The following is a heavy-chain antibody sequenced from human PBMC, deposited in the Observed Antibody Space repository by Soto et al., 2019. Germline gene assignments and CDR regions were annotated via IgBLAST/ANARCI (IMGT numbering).Heavy chain of an antibody. CDR1: GYTFTNYD. CDR3: TRAQFEFGSYFGLDV. Sequence: QVHLVQSGAEVKQPGASVRVSCKASGYTFTNYDITWVRQATGQGLEWMGWMNPDSENTGSTQKFQGRVTMTVNTSTNTAYMELTSLRSEDTAVYYCTRAQFEFGSYFGLDVWGQGTTVTVSS. CDR2: MNPDSENT. V-gene: IGHV1-8*01. D-gene: IGHD3-10*01. J-gene: IGHJ6*02.